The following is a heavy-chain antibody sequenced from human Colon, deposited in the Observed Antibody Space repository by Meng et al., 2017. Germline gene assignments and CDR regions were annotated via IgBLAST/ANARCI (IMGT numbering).Heavy chain of an antibody. J-gene: IGHJ5*02. V-gene: IGHV4-4*02. Sequence: QVELQESGPGRVKPSGTLSLTCTVSGGSITSSDWWSWVRQTPGKGLEWIGETYQNGRPNYNPSLKSRVTISVDKSKNQFSLNMTSVTAADTAVYYCAREVVVAGTRNWLDPWGQGILVTVSS. D-gene: IGHD6-19*01. CDR3: AREVVVAGTRNWLDP. CDR2: TYQNGRP. CDR1: GGSITSSDW.